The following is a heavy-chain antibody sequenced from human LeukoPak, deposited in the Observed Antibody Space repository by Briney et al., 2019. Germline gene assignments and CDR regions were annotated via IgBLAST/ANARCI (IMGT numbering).Heavy chain of an antibody. CDR1: GFTFSSYG. CDR3: ARGGHCSTTSCSNYDGMDV. CDR2: TWYDGSNK. Sequence: PGGSLRLSCAVSGFTFSSYGMHWVRQAPGKGLEWVAATWYDGSNKYYADSVKGRFTISRDNSKNTLFLQMNSLRAEDTAAYFCARGGHCSTTSCSNYDGMDVWGQGTTLTVSS. V-gene: IGHV3-33*01. D-gene: IGHD2-2*01. J-gene: IGHJ6*02.